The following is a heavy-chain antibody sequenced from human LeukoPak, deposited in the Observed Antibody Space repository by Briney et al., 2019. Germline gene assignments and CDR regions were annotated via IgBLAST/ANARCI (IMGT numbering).Heavy chain of an antibody. J-gene: IGHJ4*02. Sequence: GGPLRLSCAASGFTFSSYGMHWVRQAPGKGLEWVAVISYDGSNKYYADSVKGRLTISRDNSKNTLYLQMNSLRAEDTAVYYCAKEDLEMATISSVYFDYWGQGTLVTVSS. CDR1: GFTFSSYG. CDR2: ISYDGSNK. D-gene: IGHD5-24*01. V-gene: IGHV3-30*18. CDR3: AKEDLEMATISSVYFDY.